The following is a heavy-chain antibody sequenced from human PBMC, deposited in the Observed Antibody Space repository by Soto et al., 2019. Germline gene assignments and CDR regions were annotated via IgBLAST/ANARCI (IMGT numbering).Heavy chain of an antibody. J-gene: IGHJ4*02. CDR1: GFTFSSYS. Sequence: EVQLVESGGGLVKPGGSLRLSCAASGFTFSSYSMNWVRQAPGKVLEWVSSISSSSSYIYYADSVKGRFTISRDNAKNSLYLQMNSLRAEDTAVYYCASRSPGRVYWGQGTLVTVSS. V-gene: IGHV3-21*01. CDR3: ASRSPGRVY. CDR2: ISSSSSYI.